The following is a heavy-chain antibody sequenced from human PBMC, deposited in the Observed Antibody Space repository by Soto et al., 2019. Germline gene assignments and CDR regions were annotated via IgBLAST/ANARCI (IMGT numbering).Heavy chain of an antibody. J-gene: IGHJ4*02. CDR1: GGSISSGDYY. D-gene: IGHD6-19*01. CDR3: ARQASYSSGWAEFDY. V-gene: IGHV4-30-4*01. Sequence: SETLSLTCTVSGGSISSGDYYWSWIRQPPGKGLEWIGYIYYSGSTYYNPSLKSRVTISVDTSKNQFSLKLSSVTAADTAMYYCARQASYSSGWAEFDYWGQGTLVTVSS. CDR2: IYYSGST.